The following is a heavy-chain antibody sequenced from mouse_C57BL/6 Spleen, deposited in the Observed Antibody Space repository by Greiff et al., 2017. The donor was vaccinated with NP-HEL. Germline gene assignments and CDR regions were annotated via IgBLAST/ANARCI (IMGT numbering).Heavy chain of an antibody. J-gene: IGHJ3*01. Sequence: EVKVEESGPGLVKPSQSLSLTCSVTGYSITSGYYWNWIRQFPGNKLEWMGYISYDGSNNYNPSLKNRISITRDTSKNQFFLKLNSVTTEDTATYYCARADYDVWFAYWGQGTLVTVSA. CDR3: ARADYDVWFAY. D-gene: IGHD2-4*01. CDR2: ISYDGSN. CDR1: GYSITSGYY. V-gene: IGHV3-6*01.